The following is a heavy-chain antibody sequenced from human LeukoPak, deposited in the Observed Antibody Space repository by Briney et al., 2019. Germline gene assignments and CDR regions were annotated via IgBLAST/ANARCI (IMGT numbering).Heavy chain of an antibody. CDR2: INPNSGST. CDR1: GYPFTSYD. V-gene: IGHV1-8*02. J-gene: IGHJ5*02. CDR3: ARLVGCGSTNCYSPDNWFDP. D-gene: IGHD2-2*01. Sequence: ASVKVSCKASGYPFTSYDINWVRQATGQGLEWMGWINPNSGSTDSAQKFQGRVTMTANTSISTAYMELNKLRSEDTAVYYCARLVGCGSTNCYSPDNWFDPWGQGTLVTVSS.